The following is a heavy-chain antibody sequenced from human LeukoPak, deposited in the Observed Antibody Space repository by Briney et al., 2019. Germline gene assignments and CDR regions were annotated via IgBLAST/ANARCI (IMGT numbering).Heavy chain of an antibody. CDR3: VIFIMGTTTTDY. V-gene: IGHV4-34*01. J-gene: IGHJ4*02. CDR2: INHSGST. Sequence: SETLSLTCAVYGGSFSGYYWSWIRRPPGKGLEWIGEINHSGSTNYNPSLKSRVTISVDTSKYQFSLKLSSVTDTAVYYCVIFIMGTTTTDYWGQGTLVTVSS. CDR1: GGSFSGYY. D-gene: IGHD1-26*01.